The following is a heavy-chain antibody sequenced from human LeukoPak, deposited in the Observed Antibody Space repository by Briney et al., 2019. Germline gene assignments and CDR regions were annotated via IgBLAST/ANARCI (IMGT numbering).Heavy chain of an antibody. J-gene: IGHJ3*02. CDR2: ISGSGGST. CDR3: ANEDYYYDSSGYYYPAFDI. CDR1: GFTFSSYA. D-gene: IGHD3-22*01. V-gene: IGHV3-23*01. Sequence: QPGGSLRLSCAASGFTFSSYAMSWVRQAPGKGLEWVSAISGSGGSTYYADSVKGRFTISRDNSKNTLYLQMNSLRAEDTAVYYCANEDYYYDSSGYYYPAFDIWGQGTMVTVSS.